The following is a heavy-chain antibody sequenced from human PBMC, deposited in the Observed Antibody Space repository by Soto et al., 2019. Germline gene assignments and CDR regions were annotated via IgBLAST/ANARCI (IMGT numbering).Heavy chain of an antibody. CDR3: ARDVSALYYHNPKYAGLFDL. D-gene: IGHD3-3*02. V-gene: IGHV3-7*01. Sequence: GVLRLSCAASGFTFSNYWTSSVRQAPGKGLEWVASIKQDGSGKQYADSVKGRFTISRDDATNSLYLQMDSLRADDTAFYYCARDVSALYYHNPKYAGLFDLWGQGTLVTVSS. CDR2: IKQDGSGK. J-gene: IGHJ5*02. CDR1: GFTFSNYW.